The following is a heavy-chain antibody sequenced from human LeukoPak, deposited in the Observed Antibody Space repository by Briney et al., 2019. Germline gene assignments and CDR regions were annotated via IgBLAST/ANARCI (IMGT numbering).Heavy chain of an antibody. D-gene: IGHD2-15*01. CDR2: INPNSGGT. CDR1: GYTFTGYY. J-gene: IGHJ3*02. Sequence: ASVKVSCKASGYTFTGYYMHWVRQAPGQGLEWMGWINPNSGGTNYAQKFQGRVTMTRDTSISTAYMELSRLRSDGTAVYYCATDIVVVVAATPEAFDIWGQGTMVTVSS. CDR3: ATDIVVVVAATPEAFDI. V-gene: IGHV1-2*02.